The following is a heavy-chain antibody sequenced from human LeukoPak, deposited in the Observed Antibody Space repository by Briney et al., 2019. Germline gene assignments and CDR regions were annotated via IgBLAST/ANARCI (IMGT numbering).Heavy chain of an antibody. CDR2: IRYDGSNK. Sequence: GGSLRLSCAASGFTFSSYGMHWVRQAPGKGLEWLAFIRYDGSNKYYADSVKGRFTISRDNSKNTLYLQMNSLRAEDTAVYYCALAKWELLPYFDYWGQGTLVTVSS. J-gene: IGHJ4*02. D-gene: IGHD1-26*01. CDR3: ALAKWELLPYFDY. V-gene: IGHV3-30*02. CDR1: GFTFSSYG.